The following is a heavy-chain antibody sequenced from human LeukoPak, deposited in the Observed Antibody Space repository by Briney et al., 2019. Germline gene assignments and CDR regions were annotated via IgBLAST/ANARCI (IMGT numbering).Heavy chain of an antibody. J-gene: IGHJ6*03. CDR1: GGSISSSSYY. CDR3: AREAARRAYYYYYMDV. V-gene: IGHV4-39*07. Sequence: SETLSLTCTVSGGSISSSSYYWGWIRQPPGKGLEWLGSIYYSGSTYYNPSLKSRVTISVDTSKNQFSLKLSSVTAADTAVYYCAREAARRAYYYYYMDVWGKGTTVTVSS. CDR2: IYYSGST. D-gene: IGHD6-6*01.